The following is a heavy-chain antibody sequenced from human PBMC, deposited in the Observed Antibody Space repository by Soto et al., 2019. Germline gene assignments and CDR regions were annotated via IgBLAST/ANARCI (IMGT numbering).Heavy chain of an antibody. CDR1: GGTFSSYA. D-gene: IGHD2-2*01. Sequence: SVKVSCKASGGTFSSYAISWVRQAPGQGLEWMGGIIPIFGTANYAQKFRGRVTITTDRSTSTAYMELSSLRSDDTAVYYCAGGLGVPAAIGHWGQGTLVTVAS. CDR3: AGGLGVPAAIGH. CDR2: IIPIFGTA. V-gene: IGHV1-69*05. J-gene: IGHJ4*02.